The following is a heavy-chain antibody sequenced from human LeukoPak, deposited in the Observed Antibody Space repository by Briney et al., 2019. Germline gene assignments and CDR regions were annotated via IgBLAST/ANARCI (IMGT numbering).Heavy chain of an antibody. J-gene: IGHJ6*02. V-gene: IGHV1-18*04. CDR2: ISAYNGNT. D-gene: IGHD6-13*01. CDR3: ARDGKVAAAGTLAYYYGMDV. CDR1: GYTFTNYW. Sequence: KISCQGSGYTFTNYWISWVRQAPGQGLEWMGWISAYNGNTKYSQKLQGRVTITTDTSTRTAYMELRSLRSDDTAVYYCARDGKVAAAGTLAYYYGMDVWGQGTTVTVSS.